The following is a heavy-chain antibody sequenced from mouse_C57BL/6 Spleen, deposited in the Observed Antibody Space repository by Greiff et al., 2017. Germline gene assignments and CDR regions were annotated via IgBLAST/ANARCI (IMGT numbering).Heavy chain of an antibody. J-gene: IGHJ2*01. CDR1: GYTFTSYW. CDR2: IYPGSGST. D-gene: IGHD2-3*01. CDR3: AKGDGSLYFDY. Sequence: QVQLQQPGAELVKPGASVQMSCKASGYTFTSYWITWVKQRPGQGLEWIGDIYPGSGSTNYNEKFKSKATLTVETSSSTAYMQLSSLTSEDSAVYYCAKGDGSLYFDYWGQGTTLTVAS. V-gene: IGHV1-55*01.